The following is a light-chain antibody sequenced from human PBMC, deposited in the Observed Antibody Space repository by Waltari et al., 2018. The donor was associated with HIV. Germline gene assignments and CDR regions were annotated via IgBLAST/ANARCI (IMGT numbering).Light chain of an antibody. CDR2: DTT. V-gene: IGLV7-46*01. CDR3: LLYYSGARV. CDR1: TGPVTSGHY. Sequence: QAVVTQEPSLTVSPGGTVTLTCGSSTGPVTSGHYPYWFQQKPGQAPRTVIYDTTNTHSWTPARFSGSLLGGKAALTLSGAQPEDEADYYCLLYYSGARVFGGGTKLTVL. J-gene: IGLJ3*02.